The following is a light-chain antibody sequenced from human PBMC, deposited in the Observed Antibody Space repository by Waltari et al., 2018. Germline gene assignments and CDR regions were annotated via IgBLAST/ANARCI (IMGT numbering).Light chain of an antibody. CDR1: SSDIGAFNF. J-gene: IGLJ2*01. CDR2: DVS. V-gene: IGLV2-14*03. Sequence: QSGLTQPASVSGSPGQSITISCAATSSDIGAFNFISWYQHRPGKAPELLVYDVSHRPSGVSTRFSGSKSDNTAALTISGLQAEDEAVYYCSSFSSSTAGIFGGGTKVTVL. CDR3: SSFSSSTAGI.